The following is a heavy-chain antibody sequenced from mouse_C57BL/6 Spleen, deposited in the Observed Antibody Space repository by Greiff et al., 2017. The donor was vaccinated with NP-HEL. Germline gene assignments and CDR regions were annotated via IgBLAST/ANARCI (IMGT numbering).Heavy chain of an antibody. CDR1: GYAFSSSW. D-gene: IGHD1-1*01. J-gene: IGHJ4*01. V-gene: IGHV1-82*01. Sequence: QVQLQQSGPELVKPGASVKISCKASGYAFSSSWMNWVKQRPGKGLAWIGRIYPGDGDTNYNGKFKGQATLTADKSTSTAYMQRSSLTSEDSAVYFCARAGYYGSSYYAMDYWGQGTSVTVSS. CDR2: IYPGDGDT. CDR3: ARAGYYGSSYYAMDY.